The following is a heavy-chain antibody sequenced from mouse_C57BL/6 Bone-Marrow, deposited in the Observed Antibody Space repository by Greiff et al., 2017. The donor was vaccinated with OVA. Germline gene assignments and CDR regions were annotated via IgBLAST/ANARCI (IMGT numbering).Heavy chain of an antibody. D-gene: IGHD3-2*02. CDR1: GYTFTSYW. Sequence: VQLQQPGAELVKPGASVKMSCKASGYTFTSYWITWVKQRPGQGLEWIGDIYPGSGSTNYNEKFKSKATLTVDTSSSTAYMQLSSLTSEDSAVYYCARGDSSGYVWFAYWGQGTLVTVSA. CDR2: IYPGSGST. CDR3: ARGDSSGYVWFAY. J-gene: IGHJ3*01. V-gene: IGHV1-55*01.